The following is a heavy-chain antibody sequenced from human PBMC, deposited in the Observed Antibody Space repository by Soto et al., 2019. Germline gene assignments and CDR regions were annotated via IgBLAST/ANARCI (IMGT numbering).Heavy chain of an antibody. CDR1: GGSISSYY. J-gene: IGHJ5*02. D-gene: IGHD5-12*01. CDR2: IYYSGST. V-gene: IGHV4-59*01. CDR3: AREGDGYNNWFDP. Sequence: SETLSLTCTVSGGSISSYYWSWIRQPPGKGLEWIGYIYYSGSTNYNPSLKSRVTISVDTSKNQFSLKLSSVTAADTAVYYCAREGDGYNNWFDPWGQGTLVTVSS.